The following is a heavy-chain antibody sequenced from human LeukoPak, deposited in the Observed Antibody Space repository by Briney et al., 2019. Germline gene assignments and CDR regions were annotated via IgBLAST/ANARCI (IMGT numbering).Heavy chain of an antibody. CDR1: GYTFTRYG. CDR3: ARDPLGGSGWPSGY. J-gene: IGHJ4*02. Sequence: ASVKVSCKASGYTFTRYGISWVRQAPGQGLEWMGWISAYNGNTNYAQKLQGRVTMTTDTSTSTAYMELRSLRSDDTAVYYCARDPLGGSGWPSGYWGQGTLVTVSS. V-gene: IGHV1-18*01. D-gene: IGHD6-19*01. CDR2: ISAYNGNT.